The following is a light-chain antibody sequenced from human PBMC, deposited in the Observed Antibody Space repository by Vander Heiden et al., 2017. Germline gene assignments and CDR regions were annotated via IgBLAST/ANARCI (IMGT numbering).Light chain of an antibody. J-gene: IGLJ3*02. Sequence: SYELTQPPSVSVPPGQTARTTCSGDALPKQYAYWYQQKPGQAPVLVIYKDSERPSGIPERFSGSSSGTTVTLTISGVQAEDEADYYCQSADSSGTYHWVFGGGTKLTVL. CDR2: KDS. CDR1: ALPKQY. CDR3: QSADSSGTYHWV. V-gene: IGLV3-25*03.